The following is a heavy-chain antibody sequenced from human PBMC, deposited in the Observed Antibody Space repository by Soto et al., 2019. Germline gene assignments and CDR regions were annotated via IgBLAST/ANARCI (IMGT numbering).Heavy chain of an antibody. J-gene: IGHJ4*02. Sequence: GGSLRLSCAASGFTFSSYAMHWVRQAPGKGLEWVAVISYDGSNKYYADSVKGRFTISRDNSKNTLYLQMNSLRAEDTAVYYCARGRHYYDSSGTPAGYWGQGTLVTVSS. CDR2: ISYDGSNK. CDR3: ARGRHYYDSSGTPAGY. CDR1: GFTFSSYA. D-gene: IGHD3-22*01. V-gene: IGHV3-30-3*01.